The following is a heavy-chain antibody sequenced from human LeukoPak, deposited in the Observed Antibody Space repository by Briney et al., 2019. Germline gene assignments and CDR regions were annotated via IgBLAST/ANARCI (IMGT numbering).Heavy chain of an antibody. V-gene: IGHV3-23*01. D-gene: IGHD3-22*01. CDR1: GFTFSSYA. Sequence: TGGSLRLSCAASGFTFSSYAMSWVRQAPGKGLEWVSAISGSGGSTYYADSVKGRFTISRDNSKNTLYLQMNSLRAEDTAVYYCAKSPHYYDSSGPPGYFDYWGQGTLVTVSS. CDR3: AKSPHYYDSSGPPGYFDY. J-gene: IGHJ4*02. CDR2: ISGSGGST.